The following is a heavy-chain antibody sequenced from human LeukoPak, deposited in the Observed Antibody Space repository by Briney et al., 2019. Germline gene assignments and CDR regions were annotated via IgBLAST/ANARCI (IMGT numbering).Heavy chain of an antibody. V-gene: IGHV3-23*01. J-gene: IGHJ5*02. CDR1: GFTFSSYA. D-gene: IGHD3-22*01. CDR3: AKDKSAYDSSGYYYGYNWFDP. CDR2: ISGSGGST. Sequence: GSLRLSCAASGFTFSSYAMNWVRQAPGKGLEWVSAISGSGGSTYYADSVKGRFTISRDNSKNTLYLQMNSLRAEDTAVYYCAKDKSAYDSSGYYYGYNWFDPWGQGTLVTVSS.